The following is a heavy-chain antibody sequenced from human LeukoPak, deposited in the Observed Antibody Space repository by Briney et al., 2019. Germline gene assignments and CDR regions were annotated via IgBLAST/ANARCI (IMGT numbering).Heavy chain of an antibody. CDR2: MSPKSGDR. D-gene: IGHD3-22*01. J-gene: IGHJ4*02. Sequence: ASVKVSCKASGYTFSNFDINWVRQATGQGLEWMGWMSPKSGDRGYAQKFQGRVTMTRDTSKTTAYMELSSLRSEDTAVYYCARDADYYDSSGYPHWGQGTLVTVSS. CDR1: GYTFSNFD. V-gene: IGHV1-8*01. CDR3: ARDADYYDSSGYPH.